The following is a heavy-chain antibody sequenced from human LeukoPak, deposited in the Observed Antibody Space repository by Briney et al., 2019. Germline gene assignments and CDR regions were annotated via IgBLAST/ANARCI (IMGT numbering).Heavy chain of an antibody. CDR1: GFTFSSYA. D-gene: IGHD6-6*01. CDR3: AKDPYSSSSPYYFDY. J-gene: IGHJ4*02. CDR2: ISGSGGST. Sequence: GGSLRLSCAASGFTFSSYAMSWVRQAPGMGLEWVSAISGSGGSTYYADSVKGRFTISRDNSKNTLYMQMNSLRAEDTAVYYCAKDPYSSSSPYYFDYWGQGTLVTVSS. V-gene: IGHV3-23*01.